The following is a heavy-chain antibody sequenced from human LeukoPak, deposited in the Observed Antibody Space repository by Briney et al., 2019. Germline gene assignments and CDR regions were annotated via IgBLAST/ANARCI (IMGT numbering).Heavy chain of an antibody. Sequence: GGSLRLSCAASGFTFRGSAMHWVRQASGKGLEWVGRIRSKANSYATAYAASVKGRFTISRDDSKNTAYLQMNSLKTEDTAVYYCTRLSSLIGVDPWGQGTLVTVSS. D-gene: IGHD2/OR15-2a*01. CDR2: IRSKANSYAT. CDR1: GFTFRGSA. CDR3: TRLSSLIGVDP. V-gene: IGHV3-73*01. J-gene: IGHJ5*02.